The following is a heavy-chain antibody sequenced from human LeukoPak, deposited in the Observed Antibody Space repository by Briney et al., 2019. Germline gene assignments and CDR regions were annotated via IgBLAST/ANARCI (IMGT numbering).Heavy chain of an antibody. J-gene: IGHJ6*03. CDR1: GFTFSSYA. CDR3: ARGPDIVATIARNYMDV. D-gene: IGHD5-12*01. Sequence: PGGSLRLSCAASGFTFSSYAMSWVRQAPGKGLKWVSGISGSGVSTYYADSVKGRFTISRDNAKNSLYLQMNSLRAEDTALYYCARGPDIVATIARNYMDVWGKGTTVTVSS. CDR2: ISGSGVST. V-gene: IGHV3-23*01.